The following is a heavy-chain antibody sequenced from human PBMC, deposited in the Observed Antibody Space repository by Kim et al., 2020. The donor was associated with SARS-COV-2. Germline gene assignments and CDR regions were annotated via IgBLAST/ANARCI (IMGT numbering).Heavy chain of an antibody. CDR2: TSGTGGGT. J-gene: IGHJ6*02. Sequence: GGSLRLSCAACGFTFTKCAMSWVRQAPGKGREWVSTTSGTGGGTYYTDSVKGRFTISRDNSNSMLYLQMSTLRAEDTAVYYCAKEGDFDILTGYPYSYQYYGMDVWGQGTTVTVSS. CDR1: GFTFTKCA. D-gene: IGHD3-9*01. CDR3: AKEGDFDILTGYPYSYQYYGMDV. V-gene: IGHV3-23*01.